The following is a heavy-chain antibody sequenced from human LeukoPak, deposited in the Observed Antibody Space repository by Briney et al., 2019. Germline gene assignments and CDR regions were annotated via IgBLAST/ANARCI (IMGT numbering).Heavy chain of an antibody. CDR2: MNPNSGNT. V-gene: IGHV1-8*01. CDR3: ARGREYYDFWSGYYTSSFDY. Sequence: ASVEVSCKASGYTFTSYDINWVRQATGQGLEWMGWMNPNSGNTGYAQKFQGRVTMTRNTSISTAYMELSSLRSEDTAVYYCARGREYYDFWSGYYTSSFDYWGQGTLVTVSS. D-gene: IGHD3-3*01. J-gene: IGHJ4*02. CDR1: GYTFTSYD.